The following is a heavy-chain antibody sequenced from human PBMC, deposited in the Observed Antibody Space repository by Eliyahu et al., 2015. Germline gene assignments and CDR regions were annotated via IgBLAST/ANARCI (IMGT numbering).Heavy chain of an antibody. D-gene: IGHD2-21*02. CDR3: ARTANVRGPSYYDY. V-gene: IGHV4-39*01. CDR1: GGSISSSSYY. J-gene: IGHJ4*02. CDR2: IFYTGTP. Sequence: QLQLQESSPGLVRPSETLSLTCTVSGGSISSSSYYWGWIRQPPGKGLEWIGSIFYTGTPYYNPSLKSRVTVSVDTSKNQFSLNLRSVTAADTALYYCARTANVRGPSYYDYWGQGTLVTVSS.